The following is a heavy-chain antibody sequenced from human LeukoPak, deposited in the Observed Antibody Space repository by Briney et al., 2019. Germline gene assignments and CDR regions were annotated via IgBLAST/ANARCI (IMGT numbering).Heavy chain of an antibody. J-gene: IGHJ4*02. CDR3: ARDRSSGSIDY. CDR2: VNSDGNNT. V-gene: IGHV3-74*01. CDR1: GFTFSSYW. D-gene: IGHD2-15*01. Sequence: PGGSLRLSCAASGFTFSSYWMHWVRQAPGKGLVWVSRVNSDGNNTNYADSVKGRFTISRDNAKNSLYLQMNSLRAEDTAVYYCARDRSSGSIDYWGQGTLVTVSS.